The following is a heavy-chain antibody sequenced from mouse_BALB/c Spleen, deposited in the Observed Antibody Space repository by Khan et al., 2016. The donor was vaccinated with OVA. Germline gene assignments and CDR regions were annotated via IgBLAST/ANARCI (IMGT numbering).Heavy chain of an antibody. CDR2: INPSTGYT. CDR1: GYTFTTYW. D-gene: IGHD2-1*01. CDR3: ARRGVYGIVAY. Sequence: QVQLQQSGAELAKPGASVKMSCKASGYTFTTYWMHWVKQRPGQGLDWIGYINPSTGYTESNQKFKDTATLTAEKSSSTASMQLNSLTSEDTAGYYWARRGVYGIVAYWGQGTLVTVSA. J-gene: IGHJ3*01. V-gene: IGHV1-7*01.